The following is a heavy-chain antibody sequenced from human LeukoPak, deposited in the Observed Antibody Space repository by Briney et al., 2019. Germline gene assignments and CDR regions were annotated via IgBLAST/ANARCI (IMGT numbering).Heavy chain of an antibody. D-gene: IGHD4-17*01. J-gene: IGHJ4*02. CDR3: AKDLGLRQSFDY. Sequence: GGTLRLSCAASGFTFSSYGMSWVRQAPGKGLEWVSAISGSGGSTYYADSVKGRFTISRDISRNTLSLQMNSLRPEDTAVYYCAKDLGLRQSFDYWGQGTLVTVSS. V-gene: IGHV3-23*01. CDR1: GFTFSSYG. CDR2: ISGSGGST.